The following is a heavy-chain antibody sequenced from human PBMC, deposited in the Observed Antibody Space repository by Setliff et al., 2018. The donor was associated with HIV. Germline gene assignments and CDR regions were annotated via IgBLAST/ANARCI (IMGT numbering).Heavy chain of an antibody. D-gene: IGHD2-21*01. Sequence: SETLSFTCAVYGGSFSSYYWIWIRQPPGKGLEWIGEINHSGSTAYNPSLKSRVTISVDTSKNQFSLRLSSVTAADTALYFCTRAQIAAPRPFDYWGQGTLVTVSS. J-gene: IGHJ4*02. V-gene: IGHV4-34*01. CDR1: GGSFSSYY. CDR2: INHSGST. CDR3: TRAQIAAPRPFDY.